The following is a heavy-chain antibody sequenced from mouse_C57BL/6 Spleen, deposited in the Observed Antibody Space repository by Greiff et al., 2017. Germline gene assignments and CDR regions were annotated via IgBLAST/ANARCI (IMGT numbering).Heavy chain of an antibody. CDR1: GYTFTSYW. CDR2: IDPSDSYT. J-gene: IGHJ2*01. D-gene: IGHD4-1*02. CDR3: AISAQLTG. Sequence: QVQLQQPGAELVKPGASVKLSCKASGYTFTSYWMQWVKQRPGQGLEWIGEIDPSDSYTNYNQKFKGKATLTVDTSSSTAYMQLSSLTSEDSAVYYCAISAQLTGWGQGTTLTVSS. V-gene: IGHV1-50*01.